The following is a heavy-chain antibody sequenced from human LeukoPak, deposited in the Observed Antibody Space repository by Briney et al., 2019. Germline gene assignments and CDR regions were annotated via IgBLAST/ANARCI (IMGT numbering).Heavy chain of an antibody. D-gene: IGHD6-19*01. V-gene: IGHV3-48*01. CDR3: ARDLSSGWYEDY. CDR1: GFTFSDYR. CDR2: INTGGDTI. Sequence: TGGSLRLSCAASGFTFSDYRMHWVRQAPGKGLEWISYINTGGDTIYYADSVKGRFTISRDNVKNLLHLQMNSLRVEDTAVYYCARDLSSGWYEDYWGQGTLVTVSS. J-gene: IGHJ4*02.